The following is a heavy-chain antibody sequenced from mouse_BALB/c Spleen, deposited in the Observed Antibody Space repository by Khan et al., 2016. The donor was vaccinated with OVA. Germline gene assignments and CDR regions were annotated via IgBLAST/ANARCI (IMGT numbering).Heavy chain of an antibody. CDR3: ATSYYYGYYFDY. Sequence: EVELVESGGGLVQPGGSRKLSCAASGFTFSSYGMHWVRQAPEKGLQWVAYISGDSSTLSYADTVKCRFTISRDNPKNPLFLHMTSLKSEDTAMYYCATSYYYGYYFDYWGPGTTLTVSS. J-gene: IGHJ2*01. CDR1: GFTFSSYG. V-gene: IGHV5-17*02. D-gene: IGHD1-1*01. CDR2: ISGDSSTL.